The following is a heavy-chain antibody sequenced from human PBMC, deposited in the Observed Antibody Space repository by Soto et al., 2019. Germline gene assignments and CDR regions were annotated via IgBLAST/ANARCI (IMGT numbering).Heavy chain of an antibody. J-gene: IGHJ3*01. CDR2: IKRGGTVK. D-gene: IGHD2-21*01. CDR3: ARDVSPPGEFFYYAFDV. V-gene: IGHV3-7*04. CDR1: GFTFSAFW. Sequence: EVQLVESGGGLVQPGGSLRLSCAASGFTFSAFWMTWLRQAPGKGLEWVANIKRGGTVKHYGDSVEGCWTVIRDNAKNSMVIPMNSLIPENTAMYYCARDVSPPGEFFYYAFDVWGQGTFVTVSS.